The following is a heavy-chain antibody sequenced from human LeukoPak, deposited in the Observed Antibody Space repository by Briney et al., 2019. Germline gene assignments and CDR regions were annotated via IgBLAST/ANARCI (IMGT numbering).Heavy chain of an antibody. CDR3: AKDHYYGSGSLPDY. V-gene: IGHV3-30*18. Sequence: GGSLRLSCAASGFTFSSYGMHWVRQAPGKGLEWVAVISYDGSNKYYADSVKGRFTVSRDNSKNTLYLQTNSLRAEDTAVYYCAKDHYYGSGSLPDYWGQGTLVTVSS. CDR1: GFTFSSYG. J-gene: IGHJ4*02. D-gene: IGHD3-10*01. CDR2: ISYDGSNK.